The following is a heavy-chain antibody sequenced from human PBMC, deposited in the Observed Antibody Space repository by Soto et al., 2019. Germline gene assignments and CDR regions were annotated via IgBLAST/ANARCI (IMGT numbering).Heavy chain of an antibody. CDR2: ISGTSVYI. V-gene: IGHV3-21*01. CDR1: GFTFSYYS. Sequence: PGGSLRLSCAASGFTFSYYSMTWVRQSPGRGLEWVSHISGTSVYIHYADSVKGRFTISRDNAKNSVYLQMDSLRVEDTAVYYCAREGALKPFSSWGQGALVTVSS. CDR3: AREGALKPFSS. J-gene: IGHJ5*02.